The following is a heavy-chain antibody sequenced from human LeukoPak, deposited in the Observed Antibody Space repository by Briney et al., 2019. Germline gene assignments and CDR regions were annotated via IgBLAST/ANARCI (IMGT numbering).Heavy chain of an antibody. CDR2: IDPGDSHA. Sequence: GESLKISCKGSGYNFSNYGIGWVRQMPGKGLEWMGLIDPGDSHAIYSPSFQGQVTISADKSISTAYLQWSSLKASDTAMYYCARHADLDYWGQGTLVTVSS. CDR1: GYNFSNYG. CDR3: ARHADLDY. J-gene: IGHJ4*02. D-gene: IGHD3-3*01. V-gene: IGHV5-51*01.